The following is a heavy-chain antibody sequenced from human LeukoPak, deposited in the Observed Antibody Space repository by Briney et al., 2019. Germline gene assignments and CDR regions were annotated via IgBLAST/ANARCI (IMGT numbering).Heavy chain of an antibody. CDR2: ISGNDGST. D-gene: IGHD6-19*01. CDR3: AASSGWYAPFDY. CDR1: GFTFSTYA. V-gene: IGHV3-23*01. J-gene: IGHJ4*02. Sequence: GGSLRLSCSASGFTFSTYAMRWVRQAPGKGLECISTISGNDGSTYYADSVKGRFTISRDNSKNTLYLQMNSLRAEDTAVYYCAASSGWYAPFDYWGQGTLVTVSS.